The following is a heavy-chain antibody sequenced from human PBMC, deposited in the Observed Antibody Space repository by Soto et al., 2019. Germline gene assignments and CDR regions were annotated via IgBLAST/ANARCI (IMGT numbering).Heavy chain of an antibody. CDR3: ARWGPEDDYDRNWFDP. Sequence: SETLSLTCTVSGGSISSYYWSWIRQPPGKGLEWIGYIYYSGSTNYNPSLKSRVTISVDTSKNQFSLKLSSVTAADTAVYYCARWGPEDDYDRNWFDPWGQGTLVTVSS. CDR1: GGSISSYY. V-gene: IGHV4-59*01. D-gene: IGHD4-17*01. CDR2: IYYSGST. J-gene: IGHJ5*02.